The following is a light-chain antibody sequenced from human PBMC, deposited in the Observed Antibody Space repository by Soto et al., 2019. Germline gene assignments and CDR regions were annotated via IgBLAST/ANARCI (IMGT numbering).Light chain of an antibody. CDR1: SCNIGAGYV. V-gene: IGLV1-40*01. J-gene: IGLJ2*01. Sequence: QSVLTQPASVSGAPGQRVTISCTGSSCNIGAGYVVHWYQQLPGTAPKLLIYGITNRPSGVPDRFSGSKSGNSASLTITGLQAEDEADYYCHSYDSSLSGVVFGGGTQLTVL. CDR2: GIT. CDR3: HSYDSSLSGVV.